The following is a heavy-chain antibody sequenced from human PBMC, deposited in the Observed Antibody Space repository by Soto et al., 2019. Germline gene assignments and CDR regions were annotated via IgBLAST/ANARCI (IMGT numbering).Heavy chain of an antibody. CDR1: GFRFEIYW. V-gene: IGHV3-7*01. Sequence: GGSLRLSCAASGFRFEIYWMGWVRQAPGKGLEWVANINPDGSGEYYLDSVKGRFTISRDNAKNSVYLQMNSLVGDDTAVYYCERENWFFDYWGQGTPVTVSS. CDR2: INPDGSGE. J-gene: IGHJ4*02. CDR3: ERENWFFDY. D-gene: IGHD3-10*01.